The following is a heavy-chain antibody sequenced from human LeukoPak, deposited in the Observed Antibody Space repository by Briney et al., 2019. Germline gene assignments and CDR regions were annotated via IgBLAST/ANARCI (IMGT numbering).Heavy chain of an antibody. CDR2: INHSGST. D-gene: IGHD4-11*01. CDR1: GGSFSGYY. Sequence: SETLSLTCAVYGGSFSGYYWSWIRQPPGKGLEWIGEINHSGSTNYNPSLKSRVTISVDTSKNQFSLKLSSVTAADTAVYYCARGHVTTTSHIGYWGQGTLVTVSS. J-gene: IGHJ4*02. V-gene: IGHV4-34*01. CDR3: ARGHVTTTSHIGY.